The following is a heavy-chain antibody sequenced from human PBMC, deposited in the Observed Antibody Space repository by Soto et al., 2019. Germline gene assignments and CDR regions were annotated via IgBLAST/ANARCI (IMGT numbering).Heavy chain of an antibody. Sequence: QVQLVQSGAEVKKPGASVKVSCKASGYTFTSYYMHWVRQAPGQGLEWMGIVNPSGGSTSYAQKFQGRVTMTRDTSTSTVYMELSSLRSEDTAVYYCARAVGAAGFDYWGQGTLVTVSS. V-gene: IGHV1-46*01. D-gene: IGHD1-26*01. CDR3: ARAVGAAGFDY. CDR2: VNPSGGST. J-gene: IGHJ4*02. CDR1: GYTFTSYY.